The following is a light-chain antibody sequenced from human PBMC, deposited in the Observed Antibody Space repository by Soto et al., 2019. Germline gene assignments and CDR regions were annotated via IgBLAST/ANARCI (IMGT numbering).Light chain of an antibody. J-gene: IGLJ2*01. V-gene: IGLV1-40*01. CDR1: SSNIGAGYD. CDR2: GNS. Sequence: SVLTQPASVSGAPGQRVTISCTGSSSNIGAGYDVHWYQQLPGTAPKLLIYGNSNRPSGVPDRFSGSKSGTSASLAITGLQAEDEADYYCQSYDSSLTVVFGGGTKLTVL. CDR3: QSYDSSLTVV.